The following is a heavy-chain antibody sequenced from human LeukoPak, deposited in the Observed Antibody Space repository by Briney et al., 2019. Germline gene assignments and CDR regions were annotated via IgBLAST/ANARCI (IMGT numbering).Heavy chain of an antibody. CDR1: GFTFSSYA. CDR3: AKGGSSGYKGDLFFDY. Sequence: GGSLSLSCAASGFTFSSYAMYWVRQAPGKGLEWVAFIRYDGSNKYYADSVKGRFTISRDNSKNTLYLQMNSLRAEDTAVYYCAKGGSSGYKGDLFFDYWGQGTLVTVSS. CDR2: IRYDGSNK. J-gene: IGHJ4*02. D-gene: IGHD3-22*01. V-gene: IGHV3-30*02.